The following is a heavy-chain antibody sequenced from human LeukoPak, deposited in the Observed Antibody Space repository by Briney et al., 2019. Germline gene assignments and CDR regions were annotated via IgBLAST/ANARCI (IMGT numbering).Heavy chain of an antibody. Sequence: ASVKVSCKASGYTFTSYYMHWVRQAPGQGLEWMGIINPSGGSTSYAQKFQGRVTMTRDTSTSTVYMELSSLRSEDTAVYYCAKDQGQSLHPTPIDYWGQGTLVTVSS. D-gene: IGHD2-15*01. J-gene: IGHJ4*02. V-gene: IGHV1-46*01. CDR3: AKDQGQSLHPTPIDY. CDR1: GYTFTSYY. CDR2: INPSGGST.